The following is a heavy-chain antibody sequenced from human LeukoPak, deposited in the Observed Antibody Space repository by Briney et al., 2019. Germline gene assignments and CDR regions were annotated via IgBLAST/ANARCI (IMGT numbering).Heavy chain of an antibody. Sequence: SETLSLTCTVSGGSISSSSYYWGWIRQPPGKGLEWIGSTYYSGSTYYNPSLKSRVTISVDTSKNQFSLKLSSVTAADTAVYYCARRRHYYDSSGYSGYYFDYWGQGTLVTVSS. CDR3: ARRRHYYDSSGYSGYYFDY. CDR1: GGSISSSSYY. D-gene: IGHD3-22*01. V-gene: IGHV4-39*01. CDR2: TYYSGST. J-gene: IGHJ4*02.